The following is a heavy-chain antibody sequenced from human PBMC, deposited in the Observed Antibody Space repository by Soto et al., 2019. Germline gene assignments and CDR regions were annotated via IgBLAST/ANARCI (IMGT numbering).Heavy chain of an antibody. CDR1: GSSFSTHA. CDR2: IIPLFGTT. Sequence: VASVKVSCKASGSSFSTHAISWVRQAPGQGLEWMGGIIPLFGTTNYAQTFQGRVTITADEATTTAYMELSSLKSEDTAVYFCGRVTSGGSGRFDSWGQGTLVTVSS. D-gene: IGHD5-12*01. J-gene: IGHJ4*02. CDR3: GRVTSGGSGRFDS. V-gene: IGHV1-69*13.